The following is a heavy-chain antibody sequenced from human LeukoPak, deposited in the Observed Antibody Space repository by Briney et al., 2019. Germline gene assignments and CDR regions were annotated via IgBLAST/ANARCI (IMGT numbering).Heavy chain of an antibody. J-gene: IGHJ6*03. CDR1: GFAFSTYW. Sequence: GGSLRLSCAASGFAFSTYWMSWVRQAPGKGLEWVANIKKDGSEIYYVDSVKGRFTISRDNAKNSLYLQVNSLRAEDTAVYYCARGGHDTEYHYMDAWGKGTTVTVSS. CDR2: IKKDGSEI. V-gene: IGHV3-7*04. CDR3: ARGGHDTEYHYMDA.